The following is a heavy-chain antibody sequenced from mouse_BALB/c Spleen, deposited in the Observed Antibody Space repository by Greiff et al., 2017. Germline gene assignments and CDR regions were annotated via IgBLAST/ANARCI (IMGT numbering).Heavy chain of an antibody. J-gene: IGHJ3*01. Sequence: EVQLQQSGTVLARPGASVKMSCKASGYSFTSYWMHWVKQRPGQGLEWIGAIYPGNSDTSYNQKFKGKAKLTAVTSASTAYMELSSLTNEDSAVYYCTRSLYDYDVPFAYWGQGTLVTVSA. CDR1: GYSFTSYW. CDR2: IYPGNSDT. D-gene: IGHD2-4*01. V-gene: IGHV1-5*01. CDR3: TRSLYDYDVPFAY.